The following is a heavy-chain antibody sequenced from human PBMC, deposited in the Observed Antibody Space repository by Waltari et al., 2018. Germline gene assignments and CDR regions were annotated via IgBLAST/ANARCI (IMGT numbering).Heavy chain of an antibody. CDR3: AKAPYYYYYMDV. CDR1: GFTFSSYG. J-gene: IGHJ6*03. CDR2: ISYDGSNK. V-gene: IGHV3-30*18. Sequence: QVQLVESGGGVVQPGRSLRLSCAASGFTFSSYGMHWVRQAPGKGLEWVAVISYDGSNKYYAYSVKGRFTSSRDNSKNSLYLQMNSLRAEDTAVYYCAKAPYYYYYMDVWGKGTTVTVSS.